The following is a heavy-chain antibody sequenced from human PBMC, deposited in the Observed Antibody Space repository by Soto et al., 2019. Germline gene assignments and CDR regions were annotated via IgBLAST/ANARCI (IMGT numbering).Heavy chain of an antibody. CDR1: GFTFSSYE. V-gene: IGHV3-48*03. J-gene: IGHJ5*02. D-gene: IGHD1-26*01. CDR3: ARASVGANWFDP. CDR2: ISSSGSTI. Sequence: GGSLRLSCAASGFTFSSYEMNWVRQAPGKGLEWVSYISSSGSTIDYADSVKGRFTISRDNAKNSLYLQMNSLRAEDTAVYYCARASVGANWFDPWGQGTLVTVSS.